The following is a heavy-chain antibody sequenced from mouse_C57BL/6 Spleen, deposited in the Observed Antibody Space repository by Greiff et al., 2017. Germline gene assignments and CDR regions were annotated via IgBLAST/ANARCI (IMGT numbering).Heavy chain of an antibody. CDR1: GYTFNSYW. CDR3: ARGTTVVAPPDY. Sequence: VQLQQPGAELVKPGASVKLSCKASGYTFNSYWMHWVKQRPGQGLEWIGMIHPNSGSTKYNEKFKSKATLTVDKSSSTAYMQLSSLTSEDSAVYYCARGTTVVAPPDYWGQGTTLTVSS. CDR2: IHPNSGST. V-gene: IGHV1-64*01. D-gene: IGHD1-1*01. J-gene: IGHJ2*01.